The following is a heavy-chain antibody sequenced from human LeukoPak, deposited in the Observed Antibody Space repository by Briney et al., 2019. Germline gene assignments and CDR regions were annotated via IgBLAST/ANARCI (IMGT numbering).Heavy chain of an antibody. V-gene: IGHV4-59*02. Sequence: PSETLSLTCSVSGASVRSDHWNWIRQSPGKGLEWIAYMHGSGSPNYNPSLASRLTLSVDATENQLSLKLSSVTAADTAVYFCARDLSINAFDIWGPGTLVTVSS. D-gene: IGHD2/OR15-2a*01. CDR3: ARDLSINAFDI. CDR2: MHGSGSP. J-gene: IGHJ3*02. CDR1: GASVRSDH.